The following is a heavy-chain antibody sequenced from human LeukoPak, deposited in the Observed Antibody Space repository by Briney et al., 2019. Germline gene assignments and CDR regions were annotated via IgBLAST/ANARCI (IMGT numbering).Heavy chain of an antibody. V-gene: IGHV3-73*01. CDR2: IRSKANSYAT. Sequence: GGSLRLSCAASGFTFSGSAMHWVRQASGKGLEWVGRIRSKANSYATAYAASVKGRFTISRDDSKNTTYLQMNSLKTEDTAVYYCTARPYDSSGYFPDYWGQGTLVTVSS. CDR3: TARPYDSSGYFPDY. D-gene: IGHD3-22*01. J-gene: IGHJ4*02. CDR1: GFTFSGSA.